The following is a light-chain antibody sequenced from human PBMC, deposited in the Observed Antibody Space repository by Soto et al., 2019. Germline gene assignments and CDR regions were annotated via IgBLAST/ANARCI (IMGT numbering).Light chain of an antibody. CDR2: AAS. Sequence: IQLTQSPSSLSASVGDRVTITCRASQGISSYLAWYQQKPGKAPKLLIYAASTLQSGVPSRLSGSGSGTDFTLTISSLQPEDFATYYCQQLNSYTPTFGQGTTVDIX. J-gene: IGKJ1*01. CDR1: QGISSY. V-gene: IGKV1-9*01. CDR3: QQLNSYTPT.